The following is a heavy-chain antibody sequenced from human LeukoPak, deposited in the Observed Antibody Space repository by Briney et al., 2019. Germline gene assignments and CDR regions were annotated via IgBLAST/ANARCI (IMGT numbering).Heavy chain of an antibody. CDR1: GVSFSGYY. CDR2: INHSGST. CDR3: ARRYCSSTSCYASQYYYYYYYMDV. V-gene: IGHV4-34*01. J-gene: IGHJ6*03. Sequence: KASETLSLTCAVYGVSFSGYYWSWIRQPPGKGLEWIGEINHSGSTNYNPSLKSRVTISVDTSKNQFSLKLSSVTAADTAVYYCARRYCSSTSCYASQYYYYYYYMDVWGKGTTVTVSS. D-gene: IGHD2-2*01.